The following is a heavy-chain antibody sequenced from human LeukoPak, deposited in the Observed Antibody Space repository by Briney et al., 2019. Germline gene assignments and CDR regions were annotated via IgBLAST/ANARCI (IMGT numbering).Heavy chain of an antibody. D-gene: IGHD6-19*01. CDR2: IKPDGSEK. V-gene: IGHV3-7*01. CDR3: TRDRVAGF. CDR1: GFTFRSYW. J-gene: IGHJ4*02. Sequence: PGGSLRLSCAASGFTFRSYWMSWVRQAPGKGLEWVAYIKPDGSEKYYVDSVKGRFTISRDNAKNSLYLQMNSLRADDTAVCYCTRDRVAGFWGQGTLVAVSS.